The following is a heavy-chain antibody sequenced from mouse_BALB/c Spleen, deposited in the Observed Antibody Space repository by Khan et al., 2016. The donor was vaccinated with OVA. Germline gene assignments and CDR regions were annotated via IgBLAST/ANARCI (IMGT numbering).Heavy chain of an antibody. CDR2: ISYSGRT. D-gene: IGHD1-1*01. CDR3: ARSVTITAVVATDFDY. V-gene: IGHV3-2*02. Sequence: EVKLLESGPGLVKPSQSLSLTCTVTGYSFTSDYAWNWIRQFPGNKLEWMGYISYSGRTSYNPSLKSRISITRDTSKNQLFLQLNSVTTEDTATSYCARSVTITAVVATDFDYWGQGTTLTVSS. J-gene: IGHJ2*01. CDR1: GYSFTSDYA.